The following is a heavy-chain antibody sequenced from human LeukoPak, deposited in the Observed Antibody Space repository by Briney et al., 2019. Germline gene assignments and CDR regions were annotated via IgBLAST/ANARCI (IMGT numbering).Heavy chain of an antibody. J-gene: IGHJ6*03. Sequence: ASVKVSCKASGGTFSSYAISWVRQAPGQGLEWMGGIIPIFGTANYAQKFQGRVTITTDESTSTAYMELSSLRSEDTAVHYCARGAGLMTNIRYYMDVWGKGTTVTVSS. D-gene: IGHD2-8*01. CDR1: GGTFSSYA. CDR2: IIPIFGTA. V-gene: IGHV1-69*05. CDR3: ARGAGLMTNIRYYMDV.